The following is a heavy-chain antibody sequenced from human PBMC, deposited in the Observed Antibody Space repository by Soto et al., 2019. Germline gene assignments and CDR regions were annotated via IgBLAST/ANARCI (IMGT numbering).Heavy chain of an antibody. Sequence: QVHLQESGPGLVKPSQTLSLTCTVSGGSISSVGYYWSWIRQHPGQGLEWIGYIYYSGSTYYNPSRKGRVTISVDASKNPFALELSSVTAADTAVYYCASEAGGFDDSSGLFDYWGQGTLVTVSS. CDR2: IYYSGST. D-gene: IGHD3-22*01. CDR3: ASEAGGFDDSSGLFDY. V-gene: IGHV4-31*03. CDR1: GGSISSVGYY. J-gene: IGHJ4*02.